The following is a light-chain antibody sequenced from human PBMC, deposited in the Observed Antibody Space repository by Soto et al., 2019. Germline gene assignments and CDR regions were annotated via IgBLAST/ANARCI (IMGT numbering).Light chain of an antibody. CDR1: QSISSW. Sequence: DIQMTQSPSTLSASVGDRVTITCRASQSISSWLAWYQQKPGKAPKLLIYDASSLESGVPSRFSGSGSGTEFTLTISSLQPDDFAAYYCQQYNSYSLTFGGGTKVEIK. CDR3: QQYNSYSLT. J-gene: IGKJ4*01. CDR2: DAS. V-gene: IGKV1-5*01.